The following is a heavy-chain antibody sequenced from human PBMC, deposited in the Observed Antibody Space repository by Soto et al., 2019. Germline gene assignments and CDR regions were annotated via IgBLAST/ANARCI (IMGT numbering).Heavy chain of an antibody. Sequence: QVQLVQSGAEVKKPGASVKLSCKASGYTFSNYAVQWVRQAPGQSLEWMGWIHAGNGDTKYSQKVHDRVTITRDTSASTAHMELSSLRSEDTAIYYCARVPRYTSDIVQVPAVMFEDWFVPWGQGTLVTVSS. V-gene: IGHV1-3*01. J-gene: IGHJ5*02. CDR1: GYTFSNYA. CDR2: IHAGNGDT. D-gene: IGHD2-2*01. CDR3: ARVPRYTSDIVQVPAVMFEDWFVP.